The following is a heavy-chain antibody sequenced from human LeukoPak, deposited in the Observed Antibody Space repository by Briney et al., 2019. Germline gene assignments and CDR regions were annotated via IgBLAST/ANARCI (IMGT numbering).Heavy chain of an antibody. CDR3: ARKGYDFWHQGRGWYFDY. CDR2: INHSGST. D-gene: IGHD3-3*01. Sequence: PSETLSLTCAVYGGSFSGYYWSWIRQPPGKGLEWIGEINHSGSTNYNPSLKSRVTISADTSKNQFSLKLSSVTAADTAVYYCARKGYDFWHQGRGWYFDYWGQGTLVTVSS. V-gene: IGHV4-34*01. CDR1: GGSFSGYY. J-gene: IGHJ4*02.